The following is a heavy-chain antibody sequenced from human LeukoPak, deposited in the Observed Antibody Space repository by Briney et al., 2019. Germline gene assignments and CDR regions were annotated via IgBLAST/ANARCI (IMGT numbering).Heavy chain of an antibody. CDR1: GGSISTYY. V-gene: IGHV4-59*08. J-gene: IGHJ2*01. CDR2: IYYSGST. D-gene: IGHD3/OR15-3a*01. CDR3: ARRADLNWYFDL. Sequence: SETLSLTCTVSGGSISTYYWNWIRQPPGKGLEWIGYIYYSGSTNYIPSLKSRVTISVDTSKNQFSLKLSSVTAADTAVYYCARRADLNWYFDLWGRGTLVTVSS.